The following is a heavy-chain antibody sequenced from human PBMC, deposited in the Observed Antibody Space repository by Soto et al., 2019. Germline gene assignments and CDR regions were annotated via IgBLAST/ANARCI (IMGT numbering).Heavy chain of an antibody. CDR3: ARGTEDPTTHYYFSPYYFDY. Sequence: ASVKVSCKASGYTFTGHYIHWVRQAPGQGLEWMGWINPGRGGTNYAQKFQGRVTMTRDTSITTAYMELSRLTSDDTAVFYCARGTEDPTTHYYFSPYYFDYWGQGTLVTVSS. J-gene: IGHJ4*02. CDR1: GYTFTGHY. CDR2: INPGRGGT. V-gene: IGHV1-2*02. D-gene: IGHD3-22*01.